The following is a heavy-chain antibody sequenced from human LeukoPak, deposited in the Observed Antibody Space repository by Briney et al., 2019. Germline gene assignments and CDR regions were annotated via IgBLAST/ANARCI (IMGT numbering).Heavy chain of an antibody. Sequence: GESLQISCKGSGYSFTSYWIGWVRPLPGKGLEWMGIIYPGDSDTRYSPSFQGQVTISADKSISTAYLQWSSLKASDTAMYYCARHGGDSSSRGYFQHWGQGTLVTVSS. J-gene: IGHJ1*01. CDR2: IYPGDSDT. CDR1: GYSFTSYW. CDR3: ARHGGDSSSRGYFQH. V-gene: IGHV5-51*01. D-gene: IGHD6-13*01.